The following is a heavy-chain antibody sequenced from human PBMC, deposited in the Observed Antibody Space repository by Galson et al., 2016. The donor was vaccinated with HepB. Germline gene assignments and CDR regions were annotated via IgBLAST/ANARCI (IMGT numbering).Heavy chain of an antibody. CDR3: AKGGVWKPLWLSFDY. D-gene: IGHD5-18*01. CDR2: ISHDGSNK. J-gene: IGHJ4*02. CDR1: GFTCSSYV. V-gene: IGHV3-30*18. Sequence: SLRLSCAAPGFTCSSYVMHWVRQAPGKGLEWVAVISHDGSNKYYTDSVKGRFTISRYNSKNTLYLQMNSLRAEDTAMYNCAKGGVWKPLWLSFDYWGQGTLVTVSS.